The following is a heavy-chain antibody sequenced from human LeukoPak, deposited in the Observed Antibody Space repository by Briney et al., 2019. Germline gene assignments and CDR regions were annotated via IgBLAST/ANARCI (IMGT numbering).Heavy chain of an antibody. J-gene: IGHJ5*02. V-gene: IGHV3-23*05. CDR3: ARTDWFDT. Sequence: PGGSLRLSCEASGFTFSAYAMTWVRQAPGKGLEWVSSIGSDNKPHYSESVKGRFAISRDNAKNTLYLQMNSLRAEDTAVYYCARTDWFDTWGQGTLVTVSS. CDR2: IGSDNKP. CDR1: GFTFSAYA.